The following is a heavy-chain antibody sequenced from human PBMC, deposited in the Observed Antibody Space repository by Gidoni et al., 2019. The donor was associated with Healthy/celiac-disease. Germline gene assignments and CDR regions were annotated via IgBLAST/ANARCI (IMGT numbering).Heavy chain of an antibody. V-gene: IGHV1-46*01. CDR2: INPSGGST. J-gene: IGHJ4*02. D-gene: IGHD1-26*01. CDR3: ARELRAWELLGDY. Sequence: QVQLVQSGAEVKKPGASVKVSCKASGYTFTSYYMHWVRQAPGQGLEWIGIINPSGGSTSYEKKFQGRVTMTRDTSTSTVYMELSSLRSEDTAVYYCARELRAWELLGDYWGQGTLVTVSS. CDR1: GYTFTSYY.